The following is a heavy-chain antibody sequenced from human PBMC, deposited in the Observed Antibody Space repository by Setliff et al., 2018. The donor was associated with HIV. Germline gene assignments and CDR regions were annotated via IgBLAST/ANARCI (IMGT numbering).Heavy chain of an antibody. V-gene: IGHV3-30*02. Sequence: PGGSLRLSCEASGFTFSSYGMHWVRQAPGKGLEWVAFIRYDGSNKYYADSVKGRFTISRDNSKNTLFLQLNSLRVDDTAVYYCAKSCDVPSKPGPYYYSMDVWGKGTTVTVSS. CDR3: AKSCDVPSKPGPYYYSMDV. CDR1: GFTFSSYG. D-gene: IGHD2-2*01. J-gene: IGHJ6*03. CDR2: IRYDGSNK.